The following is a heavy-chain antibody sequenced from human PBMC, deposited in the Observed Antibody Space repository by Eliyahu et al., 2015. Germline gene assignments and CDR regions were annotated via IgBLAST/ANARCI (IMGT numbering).Heavy chain of an antibody. J-gene: IGHJ4*02. Sequence: QVQLQESGPGLVKXSQTLSLTCTVSGGXISXGXYYWSWIRQHPGKGLEWIGYIYYSGSTYYNPSLKSRVTISVDTSKNQFSLKLSSVTAADTAVYYCARERNTMTIDYWGQGTLVTVSS. CDR3: ARERNTMTIDY. V-gene: IGHV4-31*03. CDR2: IYYSGST. CDR1: GGXISXGXYY. D-gene: IGHD3-22*01.